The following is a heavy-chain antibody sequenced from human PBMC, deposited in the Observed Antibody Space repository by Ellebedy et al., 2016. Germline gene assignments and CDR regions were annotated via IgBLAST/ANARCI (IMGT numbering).Heavy chain of an antibody. V-gene: IGHV3-30-3*01. CDR3: ARDLRPYSDNPHDAFDL. J-gene: IGHJ3*01. CDR2: ISYDGSNK. Sequence: GESLKISCAASGFTFSSYAMHWVRQAPGKGLEWVAVISYDGSNKYYADSVKGRFTISRDNSKTTLYLQMSSLRPEDTAVYYCARDLRPYSDNPHDAFDLWGQGTMVTVSS. D-gene: IGHD1-26*01. CDR1: GFTFSSYA.